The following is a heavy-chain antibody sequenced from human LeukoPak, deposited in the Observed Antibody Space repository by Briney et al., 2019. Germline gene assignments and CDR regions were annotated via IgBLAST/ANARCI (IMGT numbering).Heavy chain of an antibody. D-gene: IGHD2-2*01. CDR3: ARDTKYAFDN. J-gene: IGHJ4*02. CDR2: VGISSGNT. CDR1: GFTFSDYS. V-gene: IGHV3-48*01. Sequence: GGSLRLSCAASGFTFSDYSMNWVRQAPGKGLEWISYVGISSGNTKYADSVMGRFTISGDKAKNSLYLQMNSLRVEDTAVYYCARDTKYAFDNWGQGTLVTVSS.